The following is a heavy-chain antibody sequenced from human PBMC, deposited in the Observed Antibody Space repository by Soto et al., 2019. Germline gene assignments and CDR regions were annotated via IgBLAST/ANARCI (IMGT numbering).Heavy chain of an antibody. J-gene: IGHJ4*02. CDR3: ATGAYGSGSYYPNFDY. V-gene: IGHV4-39*01. D-gene: IGHD3-10*01. Sequence: QLQLQESGPGLVKPSETLSLTCTVSGGSISSSSYYWGWIRQPPGKGLEGIGSIYYSGSTYYNPPLKSRVTISVDTYKNQFSLKLSSVTAADTAVYYCATGAYGSGSYYPNFDYWGQGTLVTVSS. CDR1: GGSISSSSYY. CDR2: IYYSGST.